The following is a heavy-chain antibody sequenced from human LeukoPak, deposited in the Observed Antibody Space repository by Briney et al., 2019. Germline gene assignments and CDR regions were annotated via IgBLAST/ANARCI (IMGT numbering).Heavy chain of an antibody. J-gene: IGHJ4*02. CDR3: AKGSYYGSGSYYTDFDY. D-gene: IGHD3-10*01. Sequence: PGGSLRLSCAASGFTFSSYAMSWVRQAPGKGLEWVSATSGSGGSTYYADSVKGRFTISRDNSKNTLYLQMNSLRAEDTAVYYCAKGSYYGSGSYYTDFDYWGQGTLVTVSS. V-gene: IGHV3-23*01. CDR2: TSGSGGST. CDR1: GFTFSSYA.